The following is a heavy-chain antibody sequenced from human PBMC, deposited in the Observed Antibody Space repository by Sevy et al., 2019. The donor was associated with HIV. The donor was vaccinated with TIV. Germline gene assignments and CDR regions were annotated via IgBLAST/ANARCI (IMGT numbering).Heavy chain of an antibody. D-gene: IGHD2-2*01. CDR2: INHSGST. Sequence: SETLSLTCAVYGGSFSGYYWNWIRQSPGKGLEWIGEINHSGSTHYNPSLKSRVSISVDTSKNQFSLRLNSVTAADTAVYYCARAPPVVVVPGAPSWFDPWGQGTLVTVSS. J-gene: IGHJ5*02. V-gene: IGHV4-34*01. CDR1: GGSFSGYY. CDR3: ARAPPVVVVPGAPSWFDP.